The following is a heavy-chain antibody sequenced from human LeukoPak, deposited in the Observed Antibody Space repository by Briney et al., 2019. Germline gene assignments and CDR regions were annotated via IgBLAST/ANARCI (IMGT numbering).Heavy chain of an antibody. CDR2: ISSSSSYI. V-gene: IGHV3-21*01. D-gene: IGHD6-19*01. J-gene: IGHJ4*02. Sequence: KTGGSLRLSCAASGFTFSTYSMNWVRQAPGKGLEWVSSISSSSSYIYYADSVKGRFTISRDNAKDSLYLQMNSLRAEDTAVYYCARDPGQLAVAGTGEFDYWGQGTLVTVSS. CDR3: ARDPGQLAVAGTGEFDY. CDR1: GFTFSTYS.